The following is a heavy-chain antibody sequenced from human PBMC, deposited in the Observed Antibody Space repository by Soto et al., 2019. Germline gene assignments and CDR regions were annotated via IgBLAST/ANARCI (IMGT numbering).Heavy chain of an antibody. Sequence: EVQLVESGGGLVQPGGSLRLSCAASGFTVSSNYMSWVRQAPGKGLEWVSVIYSGGSTYYADSVKGRFTISRDNSKNTLYLQMNSLRAEDTAVYYCARGPSRDLWCGPGYWGQGTLVTVSS. V-gene: IGHV3-66*01. J-gene: IGHJ4*02. D-gene: IGHD3-10*01. CDR2: IYSGGST. CDR3: ARGPSRDLWCGPGY. CDR1: GFTVSSNY.